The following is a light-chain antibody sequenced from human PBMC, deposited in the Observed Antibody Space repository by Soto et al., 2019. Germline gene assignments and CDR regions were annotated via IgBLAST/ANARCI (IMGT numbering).Light chain of an antibody. V-gene: IGLV2-11*01. Sequence: QSALTQPRSVSGSSGQSVTISCTGTSSDVGGYNYVSWYQQHPGKAPKLMIYDVTKRPSGVPDRFSGSKSGNTASLTISALQSEDEADYYCCSYAGSYTLKVFGGGTKLTVL. CDR3: CSYAGSYTLKV. CDR1: SSDVGGYNY. CDR2: DVT. J-gene: IGLJ3*02.